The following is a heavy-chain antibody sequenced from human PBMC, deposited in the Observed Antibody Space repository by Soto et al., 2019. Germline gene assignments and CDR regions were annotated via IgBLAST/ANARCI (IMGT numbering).Heavy chain of an antibody. V-gene: IGHV6-1*01. CDR2: TYYRSKWYS. Sequence: PSQTLSLTCAISGDSLSSTSTAWGWIRQSPSRGLEWLGRTYYRSKWYSHYAVSVKSRITINPDTSKNQFSLQLNSVTPEDTAVYYCARGSYYSGWVWGQGTLVTV. D-gene: IGHD6-25*01. CDR1: GDSLSSTSTA. J-gene: IGHJ4*02. CDR3: ARGSYYSGWV.